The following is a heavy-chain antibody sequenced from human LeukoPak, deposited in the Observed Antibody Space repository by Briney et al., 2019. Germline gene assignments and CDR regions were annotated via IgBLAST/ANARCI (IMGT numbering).Heavy chain of an antibody. CDR1: GFNFSDYN. V-gene: IGHV3-21*06. Sequence: GGSLRLSGAASGFNFSDYNMNWVRQAPGKGLEWVSVISSSSKYIYYADSVKGRFTISRDNAKNSLYLQMNSLRAEDTAVYYCARVSTAVSLAIDYWGQGTLVTVST. CDR2: ISSSSKYI. CDR3: ARVSTAVSLAIDY. J-gene: IGHJ4*02. D-gene: IGHD6-13*01.